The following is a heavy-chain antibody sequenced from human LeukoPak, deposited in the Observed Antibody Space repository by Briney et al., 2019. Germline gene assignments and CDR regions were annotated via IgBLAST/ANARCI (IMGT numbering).Heavy chain of an antibody. J-gene: IGHJ4*02. D-gene: IGHD4-11*01. Sequence: ASVKVSCKASGYTFTGYYMHWVRQAPGQGLEWMGWINPNSGGTNCAQKFQGRVTMTRDTSISTAYMELSRLRSDDTAVYYCATLSTVTTFLFDYWGQGTLVTVSS. CDR2: INPNSGGT. CDR1: GYTFTGYY. V-gene: IGHV1-2*02. CDR3: ATLSTVTTFLFDY.